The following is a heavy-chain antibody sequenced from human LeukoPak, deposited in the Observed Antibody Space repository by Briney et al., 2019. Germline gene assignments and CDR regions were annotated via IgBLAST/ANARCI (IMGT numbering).Heavy chain of an antibody. V-gene: IGHV3-23*01. CDR1: GFTFSSYA. J-gene: IGHJ4*02. D-gene: IGHD3-22*01. CDR2: FGGSGGST. Sequence: GGSLRLSCAASGFTFSSYAMTWVRQAPGKGREWVSAFGGSGGSTYYADSVKGRFTISRDNSKNTLYLQMNSLRAEDTAVYYCAKEVRGSWYYYDSSGYPLDEYWGQGTLVTVSS. CDR3: AKEVRGSWYYYDSSGYPLDEY.